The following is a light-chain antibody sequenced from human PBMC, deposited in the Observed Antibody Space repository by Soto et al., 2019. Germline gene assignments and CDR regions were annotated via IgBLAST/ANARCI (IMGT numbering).Light chain of an antibody. CDR2: AAS. CDR3: QQLNSYPLT. Sequence: DIQLTQSPSFLPASVGDRVTNTCRASQGISNYLAWYQQKPGKAPGLLMYAASTLQRGVSSRFSGSGSGTEFTLTISNLQPEDFATYYCQQLNSYPLTFGGGTKVEIK. J-gene: IGKJ4*01. CDR1: QGISNY. V-gene: IGKV1-9*01.